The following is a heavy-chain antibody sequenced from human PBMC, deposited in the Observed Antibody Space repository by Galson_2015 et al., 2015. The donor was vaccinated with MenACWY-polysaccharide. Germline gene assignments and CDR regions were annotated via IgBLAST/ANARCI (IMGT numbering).Heavy chain of an antibody. CDR1: GFSFTSNG. CDR2: SSTDAGL. CDR3: AKVGPRSSWTMGIDY. J-gene: IGHJ4*02. V-gene: IGHV3-23*01. D-gene: IGHD6-13*01. Sequence: SLRLSCAASGFSFTSNGMSWVRQAPGRGLEWVSCSSTDAGLYYADSVKGGCTVYRYTSTHTMYLQMNNLRAEDTAVYYCAKVGPRSSWTMGIDYWGQGTLVTVSS.